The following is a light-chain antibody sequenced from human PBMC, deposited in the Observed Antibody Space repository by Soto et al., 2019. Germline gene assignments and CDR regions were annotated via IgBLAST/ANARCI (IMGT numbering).Light chain of an antibody. V-gene: IGKV1-27*01. CDR1: QGISHF. J-gene: IGKJ3*01. Sequence: DIQMTQSPSSLSASLGDRITFTCRASQGISHFLAWYQQKPGKVPQLLIYEASTLQSGVPSRFSGGGSGTEFTLTISGLQPEDVATYFCQKYDRAPFTFGPGTKVDIK. CDR3: QKYDRAPFT. CDR2: EAS.